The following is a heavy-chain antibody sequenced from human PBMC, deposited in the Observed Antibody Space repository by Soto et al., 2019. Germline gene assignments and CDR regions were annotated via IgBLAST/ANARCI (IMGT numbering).Heavy chain of an antibody. J-gene: IGHJ4*02. CDR2: IWYDGSNK. V-gene: IGHV3-33*01. CDR1: GFTFSSYG. Sequence: QVQLVESGGGVVQPGRSLRLSCAASGFTFSSYGMHWVRQAPGKGLEGVAVIWYDGSNKYYADSVKGRFTIARDNSKNTLYLQMNSLRVEDTAVYNCARAAYHDSSGFYSWGQGALVTVSS. D-gene: IGHD3-22*01. CDR3: ARAAYHDSSGFYS.